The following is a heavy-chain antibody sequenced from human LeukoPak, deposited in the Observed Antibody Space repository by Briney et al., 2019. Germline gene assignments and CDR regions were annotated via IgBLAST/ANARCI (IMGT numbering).Heavy chain of an antibody. CDR2: IYSDGST. CDR1: GFTVSSHH. J-gene: IGHJ3*02. CDR3: AKLPSYDAFDI. D-gene: IGHD2-2*01. V-gene: IGHV3-66*04. Sequence: QPGGSLRLSCAASGFTVSSHHMSWVRQAPGKGLEWVSVIYSDGSTYYADSVKGRFTISRDNSKNTLYLQMNSLRAEDTAVYYCAKLPSYDAFDIWGQGTMVTVSS.